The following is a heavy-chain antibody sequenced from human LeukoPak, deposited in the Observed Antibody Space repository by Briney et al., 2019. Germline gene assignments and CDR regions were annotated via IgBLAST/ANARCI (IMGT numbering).Heavy chain of an antibody. CDR3: ARDLYISDWHPGAFDI. CDR1: GFTFDDYA. V-gene: IGHV3-9*01. D-gene: IGHD6-19*01. J-gene: IGHJ3*02. CDR2: ISWNSDSI. Sequence: GGSLRLSCAASGFTFDDYAMHWVRQAPGKGLEWVSGISWNSDSIGYADSVKGRFTISRDNAKNSLYLQMNSLRAEDTAVYYCARDLYISDWHPGAFDIWGQGTMVTVSS.